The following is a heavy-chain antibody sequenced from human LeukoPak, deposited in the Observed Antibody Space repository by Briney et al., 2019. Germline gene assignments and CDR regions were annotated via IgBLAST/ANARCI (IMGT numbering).Heavy chain of an antibody. CDR1: GGSISSYY. J-gene: IGHJ6*03. D-gene: IGHD3-10*01. V-gene: IGHV4-59*01. CDR2: IYYSGST. Sequence: PSETLSLTCTVSGGSISSYYWSWIRQPPGKGLEWIGYIYYSGSTNYNPSLKSRVTISVDTSKNQFSLKLSSVTAADTAVYYCAREGPGSYYNERWYYHYYMDVWGKGTTVTVSS. CDR3: AREGPGSYYNERWYYHYYMDV.